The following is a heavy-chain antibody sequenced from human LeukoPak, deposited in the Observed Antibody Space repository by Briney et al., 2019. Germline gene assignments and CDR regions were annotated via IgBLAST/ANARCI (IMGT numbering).Heavy chain of an antibody. CDR1: GGSISSGGYY. Sequence: SETLSLTCTVSGGSISSGGYYWSWIRQPPGKGLEWIGYIYHSGSTYYNPSLKSRVTISVDRSKNQFSLKLSSVTAADTAVYYCARRRGSSSSPDYWGQGTLVTVSS. CDR2: IYHSGST. CDR3: ARRRGSSSSPDY. V-gene: IGHV4-30-2*01. D-gene: IGHD6-6*01. J-gene: IGHJ4*02.